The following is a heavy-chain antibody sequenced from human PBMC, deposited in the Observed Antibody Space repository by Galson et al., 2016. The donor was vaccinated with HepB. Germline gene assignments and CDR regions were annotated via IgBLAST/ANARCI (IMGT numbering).Heavy chain of an antibody. V-gene: IGHV4-59*01. CDR2: IYYSGTT. CDR3: ARGRGGSGSPFDH. D-gene: IGHD6-19*01. CDR1: GGSISSYY. J-gene: IGHJ4*02. Sequence: ETLSLTCTVSGGSISSYYWSWIRQPPGKGLEWIAYIYYSGTTNYNPSLKSRVTISVDTSKNQFSLKLSSVTAADPAVYYCARGRGGSGSPFDHWGQGTLVPVSS.